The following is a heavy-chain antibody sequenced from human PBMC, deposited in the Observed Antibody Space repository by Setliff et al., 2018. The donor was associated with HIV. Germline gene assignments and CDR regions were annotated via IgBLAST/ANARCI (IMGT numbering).Heavy chain of an antibody. V-gene: IGHV3-30*02. CDR3: ARDRYSGSSTDY. Sequence: GGSLRLSCAASGFKFNKYGMHWVRQAPGKGLEWVSFIQYDGSNKYYAESVKGRFTISRDNSKSTLYLQMNSLRPEDRAVYYCARDRYSGSSTDYWGQGTLVTVSS. CDR1: GFKFNKYG. J-gene: IGHJ4*02. D-gene: IGHD1-26*01. CDR2: IQYDGSNK.